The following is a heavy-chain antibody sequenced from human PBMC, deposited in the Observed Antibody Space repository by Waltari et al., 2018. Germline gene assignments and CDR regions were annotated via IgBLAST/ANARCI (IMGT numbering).Heavy chain of an antibody. Sequence: QVQLQESGPGLVKPSQTLSLTCTVAGGSISSGDYYWSWIRQPPGKGLEWIGYIYYSGSTYYNPSLKSRVTISVDTSKNQFSLKLSSVTAADTAVYYCARAFGGVISWFDPWGQGTLVTVSS. CDR2: IYYSGST. CDR3: ARAFGGVISWFDP. CDR1: GGSISSGDYY. V-gene: IGHV4-30-4*08. J-gene: IGHJ5*02. D-gene: IGHD3-16*02.